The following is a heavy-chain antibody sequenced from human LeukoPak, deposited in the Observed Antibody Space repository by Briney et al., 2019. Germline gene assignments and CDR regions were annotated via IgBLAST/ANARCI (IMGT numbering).Heavy chain of an antibody. CDR1: GFIFGDYA. CDR3: AKWAATGGLEY. CDR2: INWNSGSI. D-gene: IGHD7-27*01. Sequence: GGSLRLSCAASGFIFGDYAMHWVRQAPGKGLEWVSCINWNSGSIGYADSVKGRFTISRDNAKNSLYLQMNSLRAEDTALYYCAKWAATGGLEYWGQGALVTVSS. V-gene: IGHV3-9*01. J-gene: IGHJ4*02.